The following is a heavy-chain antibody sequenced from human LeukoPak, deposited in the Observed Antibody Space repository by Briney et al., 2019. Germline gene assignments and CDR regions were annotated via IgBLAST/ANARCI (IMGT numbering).Heavy chain of an antibody. V-gene: IGHV4-59*01. CDR1: GGSISSYY. Sequence: SETLSLTCTVSGGSISSYYWSWIRQPPGKGLEWIGFIFYSGTTNYNPSLKSRVTISVDTSKNQFSLKLSSVTAEDTAVYYCARAFLPIPGLANCFDPWGQGTLVTVSS. J-gene: IGHJ5*02. CDR3: ARAFLPIPGLANCFDP. CDR2: IFYSGTT.